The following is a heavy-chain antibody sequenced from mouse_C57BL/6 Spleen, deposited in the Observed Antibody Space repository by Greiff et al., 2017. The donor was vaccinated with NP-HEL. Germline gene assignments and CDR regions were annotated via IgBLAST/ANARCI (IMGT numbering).Heavy chain of an antibody. CDR2: IYPGSGYT. V-gene: IGHV1-66*01. CDR3: ARWELGRGGDY. CDR1: GYTFTSYY. Sequence: QVQLQQSGPELVKPGASVKMSCKASGYTFTSYYIHWVKQRPGQGLEWIGWIYPGSGYTKYNEKFKGKATLTADTSSSTAYMQLSSLTSEDSAVYDCARWELGRGGDYWGQGTTLTVSS. D-gene: IGHD4-1*01. J-gene: IGHJ2*01.